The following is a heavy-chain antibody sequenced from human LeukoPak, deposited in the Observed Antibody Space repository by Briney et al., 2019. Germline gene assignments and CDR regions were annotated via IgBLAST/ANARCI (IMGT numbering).Heavy chain of an antibody. CDR2: ISYDGSNK. CDR3: ARDLLDTSGWYGFYFAF. Sequence: GGSLRLSCAASGFTFSSYAMHWVRQAPGKGLEWVAVISYDGSNKYYADSVKGRFTISRDNSKNTLYLQMNSPRVEDTAVYYCARDLLDTSGWYGFYFAFWGQGTLVTVSS. CDR1: GFTFSSYA. J-gene: IGHJ4*02. D-gene: IGHD6-19*01. V-gene: IGHV3-30-3*01.